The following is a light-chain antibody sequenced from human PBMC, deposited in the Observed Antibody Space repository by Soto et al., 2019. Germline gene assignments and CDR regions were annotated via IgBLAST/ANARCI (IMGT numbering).Light chain of an antibody. Sequence: GMKQPAAALSVYPGEEATLSRRASQSVSSNLAWYQQKPGQAPRLLIYGASTRATGIPARFSGSGSGTEFTLTISSLQSEDFAVYYCQQYNNWPRTFAQVAKV. V-gene: IGKV3-15*01. CDR1: QSVSSN. J-gene: IGKJ1*01. CDR3: QQYNNWPRT. CDR2: GAS.